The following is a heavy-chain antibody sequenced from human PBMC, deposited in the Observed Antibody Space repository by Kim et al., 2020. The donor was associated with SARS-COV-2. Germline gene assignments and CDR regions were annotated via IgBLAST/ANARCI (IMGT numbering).Heavy chain of an antibody. Sequence: GGSLRLSCAASGFSLSNYYMTWIRQAPGKGLEWISYISSSGSATYYADSVKGRFTISRDNAKTSLYLQMNSLRVEDTAVYYCARDPTTNGHNQGAFDIWGQGTVVTVSS. CDR1: GFSLSNYY. J-gene: IGHJ3*02. D-gene: IGHD1-26*01. CDR2: ISSSGSAT. V-gene: IGHV3-11*01. CDR3: ARDPTTNGHNQGAFDI.